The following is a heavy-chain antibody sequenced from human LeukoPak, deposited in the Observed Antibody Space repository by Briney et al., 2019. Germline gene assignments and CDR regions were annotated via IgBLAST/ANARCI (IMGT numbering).Heavy chain of an antibody. J-gene: IGHJ3*01. CDR1: GGSISNENW. CDR3: ATPNVAFNF. V-gene: IGHV4-4*02. CDR2: INYGGGT. Sequence: PSETLSLTCAVSGGSISNENWWRGGRPPPGKGLEGIGEINYGGGTNYKASVRSRFTISGDKAKNKLYLKMNTVTAEDTAVYYCATPNVAFNFWGQGTMVTVSS. D-gene: IGHD2-8*01.